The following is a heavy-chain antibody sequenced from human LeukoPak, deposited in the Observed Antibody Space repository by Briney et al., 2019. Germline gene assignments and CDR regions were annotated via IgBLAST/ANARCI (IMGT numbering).Heavy chain of an antibody. J-gene: IGHJ4*02. Sequence: GGSLRLSCAASGFTFSSYAMHWVRQAPGKGLEWVAVISYDGSNKYYADSVKGRFTISRGNSKNALYLQMNSLRAEDTAVYYCARPSFDYWGQGTLVTVSS. CDR1: GFTFSSYA. CDR2: ISYDGSNK. CDR3: ARPSFDY. V-gene: IGHV3-30-3*01.